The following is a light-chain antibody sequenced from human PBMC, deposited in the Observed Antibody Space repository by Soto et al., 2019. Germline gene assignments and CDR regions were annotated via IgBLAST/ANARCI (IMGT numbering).Light chain of an antibody. CDR2: EVN. Sequence: QSVLTHPASVSGSPGQSITISCTGTSSDVGGYNYVSWYQQHPGNAPRLMIYEVNNRPSGVPNRFSGSKSGNTVSLTISGLQAEDEADYYCSSKTSSRTPFVFGTGTKVTVL. V-gene: IGLV2-14*01. CDR1: SSDVGGYNY. CDR3: SSKTSSRTPFV. J-gene: IGLJ1*01.